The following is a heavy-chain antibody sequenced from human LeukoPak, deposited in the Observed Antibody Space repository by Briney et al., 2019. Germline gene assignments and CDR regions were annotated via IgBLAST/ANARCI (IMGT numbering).Heavy chain of an antibody. CDR2: IYHSGST. D-gene: IGHD3-22*01. J-gene: IGHJ4*02. CDR3: ARGGYYDSSGYVPEYYFDY. Sequence: SQTLCLTCAVSGGSISSGGYSWSWIRQPPGKGLEWIGYIYHSGSTYYNPSLKSRVTISVDRSKNQFSLKLSSVTAADTAVYYCARGGYYDSSGYVPEYYFDYWGQGTLVTASS. CDR1: GGSISSGGYS. V-gene: IGHV4-30-2*01.